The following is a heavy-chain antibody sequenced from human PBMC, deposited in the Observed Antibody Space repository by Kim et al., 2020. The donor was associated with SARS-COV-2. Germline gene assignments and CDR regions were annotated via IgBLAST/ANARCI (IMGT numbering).Heavy chain of an antibody. CDR2: IWYDGSNK. CDR3: ARDHATDYYMDV. J-gene: IGHJ6*03. D-gene: IGHD2-2*01. Sequence: APGKGLEWVAVIWYDGSNKYYADSVKGRFTISRDNSKNTLYLQMNSLRAEDTAVYYCARDHATDYYMDVWGKGTTVTVSS. V-gene: IGHV3-33*01.